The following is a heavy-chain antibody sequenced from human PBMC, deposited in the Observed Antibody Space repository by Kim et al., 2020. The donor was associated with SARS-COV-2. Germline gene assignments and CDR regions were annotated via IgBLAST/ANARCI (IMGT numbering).Heavy chain of an antibody. CDR3: ARAPYDSSGYYFRY. Sequence: NPSLKSRVTRAVDTSKNQCSLKRSSVTAADTAVYYCARAPYDSSGYYFRYWGQGTLVTVSS. J-gene: IGHJ1*01. V-gene: IGHV4-31*02. D-gene: IGHD3-22*01.